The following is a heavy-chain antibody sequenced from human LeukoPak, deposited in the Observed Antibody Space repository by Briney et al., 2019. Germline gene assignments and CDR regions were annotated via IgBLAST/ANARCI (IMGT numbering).Heavy chain of an antibody. CDR3: ARGPMDYDFWRAYNWFDP. CDR1: GGSISSYY. CDR2: IYYSGST. D-gene: IGHD3-3*01. V-gene: IGHV4-59*01. J-gene: IGHJ5*02. Sequence: SETLSLTCTVSGGSISSYYWSWIRQPPGKGLEWIGYIYYSGSTNYNPSLKSRVTISVDTSKNQFSLKLSSVTAADTAVYYCARGPMDYDFWRAYNWFDPWGQGTLVTVSS.